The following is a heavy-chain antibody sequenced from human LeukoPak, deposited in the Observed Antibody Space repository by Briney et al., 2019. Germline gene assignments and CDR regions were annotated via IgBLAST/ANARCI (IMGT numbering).Heavy chain of an antibody. CDR3: AHRRNTLYSGSYSPDFDY. D-gene: IGHD1-26*01. CDR1: GFSLSTSGMG. CDR2: IYWNDDK. Sequence: SGPTLVNPTQTLTLTCTFSGFSLSTSGMGVGWIRQPPGKALEWLALIYWNDDKRYSPSLKSRLTITKDTSKNQVVLTMTNMDPVDTATYYCAHRRNTLYSGSYSPDFDYWGQGTLVTVSS. V-gene: IGHV2-5*01. J-gene: IGHJ4*02.